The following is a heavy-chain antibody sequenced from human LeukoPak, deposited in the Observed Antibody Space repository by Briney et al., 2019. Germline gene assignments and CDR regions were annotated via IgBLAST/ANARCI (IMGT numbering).Heavy chain of an antibody. V-gene: IGHV4-39*07. J-gene: IGHJ4*02. CDR3: ARFSRDGYLVIDY. CDR2: IYYSGST. CDR1: GGSISSSSYY. Sequence: SETLSLTCTVSGGSISSSSYYWGWIRQPPGKGLEWIGSIYYSGSTYYNPSLKSRVTISVDTSKNQFSLKLSSVTAADTAVYYCARFSRDGYLVIDYWGQGTLVTVSS. D-gene: IGHD5-24*01.